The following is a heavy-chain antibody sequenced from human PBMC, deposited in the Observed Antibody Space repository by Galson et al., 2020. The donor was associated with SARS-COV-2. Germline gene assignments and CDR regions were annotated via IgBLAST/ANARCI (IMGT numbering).Heavy chain of an antibody. J-gene: IGHJ5*02. CDR3: ARHTDILTNHGNWFDP. D-gene: IGHD3-9*01. V-gene: IGHV4-39*01. CDR2: IYYSGRT. Sequence: SETLSLTCTVSGGSISSSSYYWGWIRQPPGKGLEWIGSIYYSGRTYYNPSLKSRVTIAVDTSKNQFSLKLSSVTAADTAVYYCARHTDILTNHGNWFDPWGQGTLVTVSS. CDR1: GGSISSSSYY.